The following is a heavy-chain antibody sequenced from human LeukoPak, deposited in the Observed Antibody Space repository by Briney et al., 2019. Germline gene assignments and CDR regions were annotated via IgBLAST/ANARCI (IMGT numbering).Heavy chain of an antibody. CDR2: INPNSGGT. J-gene: IGHJ6*02. V-gene: IGHV1-2*02. Sequence: ASVKVSCKASGYTFTGYYMHWVRQAPGQGLEWMGWINPNSGGTNYAQKFQGRATTTRDTSISTAYMELSRLRSDDTAVYYCARSEQQLWNYYYYGMDVWGQGTTVTVSS. CDR1: GYTFTGYY. D-gene: IGHD6-13*01. CDR3: ARSEQQLWNYYYYGMDV.